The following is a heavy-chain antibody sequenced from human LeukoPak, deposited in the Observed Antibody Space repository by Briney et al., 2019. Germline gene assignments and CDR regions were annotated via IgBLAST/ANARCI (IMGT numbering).Heavy chain of an antibody. Sequence: GESLKISFEGFGYPFNNYWIGWVRQMPGKGLEWMGVIYPGDSRTRYSPSFQGQVTISADKSINTAYLHWNSLKASDTAIYYCACRDLTNTRSGPWGQGTLVTVSS. J-gene: IGHJ5*02. CDR3: ACRDLTNTRSGP. CDR1: GYPFNNYW. CDR2: IYPGDSRT. V-gene: IGHV5-51*01. D-gene: IGHD2-2*01.